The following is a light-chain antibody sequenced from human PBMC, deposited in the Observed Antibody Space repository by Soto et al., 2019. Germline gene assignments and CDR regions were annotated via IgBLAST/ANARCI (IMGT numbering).Light chain of an antibody. V-gene: IGKV3-15*01. CDR3: QQNNQRPRT. J-gene: IGKJ4*01. CDR1: QSVSIN. CDR2: GAS. Sequence: EIVITQSPSTLSVSPGERATRSCRASQSVSINLAWYQQKPGQAPRLLIYGASTRATGIPARFSGRGSGTEFTLSIRRLQSEEFAFCYWQQNNQRPRTFGGGTKVDIK.